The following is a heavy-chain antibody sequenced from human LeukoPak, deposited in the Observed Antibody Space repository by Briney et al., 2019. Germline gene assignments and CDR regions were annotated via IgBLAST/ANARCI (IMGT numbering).Heavy chain of an antibody. V-gene: IGHV4-59*12. CDR1: GGSISSYY. CDR2: IYYSGST. Sequence: SETLSLTCTVSGGSISSYYWSWIRQPPGKGLEWIGYIYYSGSTNYNPSLKSRVTISVDTSKNQFSLKLNSVTAADTAVYYCVREILYCSGGSCYRGPFDNWGQGTLVTVSA. D-gene: IGHD2-15*01. J-gene: IGHJ4*02. CDR3: VREILYCSGGSCYRGPFDN.